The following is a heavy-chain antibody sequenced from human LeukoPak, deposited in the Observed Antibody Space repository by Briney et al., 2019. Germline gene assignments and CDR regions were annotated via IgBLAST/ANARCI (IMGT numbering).Heavy chain of an antibody. Sequence: GGSLRLSCAASGFTFRTFGTNWVRQAPGKGLEWVSTISASGDSTYYADSVKGRFTSSRDNSKNTLYLQMNSLRAEDTAVYYCAKGAHYADWGQGTLVTVSS. CDR1: GFTFRTFG. J-gene: IGHJ4*02. CDR3: AKGAHYAD. V-gene: IGHV3-23*01. D-gene: IGHD3-16*01. CDR2: ISASGDST.